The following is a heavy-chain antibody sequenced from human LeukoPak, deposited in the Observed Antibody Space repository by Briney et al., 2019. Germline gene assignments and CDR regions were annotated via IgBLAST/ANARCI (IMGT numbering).Heavy chain of an antibody. Sequence: PSETLSLTCAVYGGTFSGYYWSWIRQPPGKGLEWIGEINHSGSTNYNPSLKSRVTISVDTSKNQFSLKLSSVTAADTDVYYCARGYGDPTDKFDYWGQGTLVTASS. CDR2: INHSGST. CDR1: GGTFSGYY. V-gene: IGHV4-34*01. J-gene: IGHJ4*02. CDR3: ARGYGDPTDKFDY. D-gene: IGHD4-17*01.